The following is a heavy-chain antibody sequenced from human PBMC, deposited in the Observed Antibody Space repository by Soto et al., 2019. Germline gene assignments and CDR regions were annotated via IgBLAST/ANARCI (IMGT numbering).Heavy chain of an antibody. J-gene: IGHJ6*02. CDR2: IKSKTDGGTT. V-gene: IGHV3-15*07. D-gene: IGHD3-22*01. CDR1: GFTFSNAR. Sequence: GGSLRLSCAASGFTFSNARMNWVRQAPGKGLEWVGRIKSKTDGGTTDYAAPVKGRFTISRDDSKNTLYLQMNSLKTEDTAVYYCAYYDSSGYSPDYYYYGMDVWGQGTTVTVSS. CDR3: AYYDSSGYSPDYYYYGMDV.